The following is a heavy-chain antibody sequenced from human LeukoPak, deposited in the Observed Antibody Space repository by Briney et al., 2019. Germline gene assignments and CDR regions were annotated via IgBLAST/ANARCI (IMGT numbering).Heavy chain of an antibody. CDR3: ARKGYYDILTGYYGIDY. Sequence: GGSLRLSCAASGFTFSSYSMNWVRQAPGKGLEWVSSISSSSSYIYYADSVKGRFTISRDNAKNSLYLRMNSLRAEDTAVYYCARKGYYDILTGYYGIDYWGQGTLVTVSS. V-gene: IGHV3-21*01. CDR1: GFTFSSYS. CDR2: ISSSSSYI. J-gene: IGHJ4*02. D-gene: IGHD3-9*01.